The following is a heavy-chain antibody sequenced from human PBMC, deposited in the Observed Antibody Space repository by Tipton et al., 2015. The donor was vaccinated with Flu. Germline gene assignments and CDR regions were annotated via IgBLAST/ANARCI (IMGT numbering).Heavy chain of an antibody. J-gene: IGHJ4*02. CDR3: AKEVAGPFDY. D-gene: IGHD6-19*01. Sequence: QLVQSGAELKKPGASVKVSCQTSGYTFTSYGISWVRQAPGQGLEWMAFIRNDGSNKYYVDSVKGRFTISRDNSKNTLYLQMNSLRAEDTAVYHCAKEVAGPFDYWGQGTLVTVSS. V-gene: IGHV3-30*02. CDR1: GYTFTSYG. CDR2: IRNDGSNK.